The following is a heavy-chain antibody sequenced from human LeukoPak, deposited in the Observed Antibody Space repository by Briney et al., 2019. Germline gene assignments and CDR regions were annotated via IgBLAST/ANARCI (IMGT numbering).Heavy chain of an antibody. Sequence: SETLSLTCTVSGYSISSGYYWSWIRQPPGKGLEWIGYIYYSGSTNYNPSLKSRVTISVDTSKNQFSLKLSSVTAADTAVYYCARIQRQYYFDYWGQGTLVTVSS. CDR3: ARIQRQYYFDY. D-gene: IGHD6-19*01. CDR1: GYSISSGYY. V-gene: IGHV4-61*01. J-gene: IGHJ4*02. CDR2: IYYSGST.